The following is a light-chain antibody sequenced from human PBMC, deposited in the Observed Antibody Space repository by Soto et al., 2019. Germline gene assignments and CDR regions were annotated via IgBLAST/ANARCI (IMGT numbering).Light chain of an antibody. V-gene: IGLV2-14*01. CDR1: SSDVGGYNY. CDR2: EVN. Sequence: QSALTQPASVSGSPGQSITISCTGTSSDVGGYNYVSWYQQHPGKAPKLIIYEVNNRPSGVSNRFSGSKSGNTASLTISGLQAEDEADYYCSSYTTSSTYWLFGGGTQLTVL. CDR3: SSYTTSSTYWL. J-gene: IGLJ3*02.